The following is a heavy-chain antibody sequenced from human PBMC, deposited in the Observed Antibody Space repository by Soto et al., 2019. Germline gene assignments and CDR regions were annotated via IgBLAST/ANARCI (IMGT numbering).Heavy chain of an antibody. CDR3: ARGEGEIVVVTGPSSEYVHH. V-gene: IGHV4-4*07. J-gene: IGHJ1*01. CDR2: IYTSGST. Sequence: QVQLQESGPGLVKPSETLSLTCTVSGGSISSYYWSWIRQPAGKGLEWLGRIYTSGSTNYNPSLKSRVTMSVDTSKNQFSLKLSYVTAADTAVYYCARGEGEIVVVTGPSSEYVHHWGQGTLVTVSS. D-gene: IGHD2-21*02. CDR1: GGSISSYY.